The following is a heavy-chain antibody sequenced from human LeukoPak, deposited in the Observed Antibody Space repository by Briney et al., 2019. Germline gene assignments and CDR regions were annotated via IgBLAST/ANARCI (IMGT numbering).Heavy chain of an antibody. V-gene: IGHV4-34*01. D-gene: IGHD6-19*01. CDR1: GGSFSGYY. CDR3: ARGQMRSGWYFSYYNYYGMDV. J-gene: IGHJ6*02. CDR2: INHSGST. Sequence: SSETLSLTCAVYGGSFSGYYWSWIRQPPGKGLEWIGEINHSGSTNYNPSLKSRVTISVDTSKDQFSLKLSSVTAADTAVYYCARGQMRSGWYFSYYNYYGMDVWGQGTTVTVSS.